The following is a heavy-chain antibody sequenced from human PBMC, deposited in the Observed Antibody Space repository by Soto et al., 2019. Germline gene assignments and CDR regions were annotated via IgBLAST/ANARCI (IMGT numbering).Heavy chain of an antibody. J-gene: IGHJ4*02. V-gene: IGHV3-43*01. CDR1: GFTFDEHT. CDR3: TKVKKKYLTTGGVDFDS. D-gene: IGHD3-10*01. Sequence: EVLLAESGGVVVQPGGSLRLSCVISGFTFDEHTMNWVRQAPGKGLEWISLLSWDGGTTYYAESVKGRFTISRDIGKNSLFLQMDSLRAEDSALYYCTKVKKKYLTTGGVDFDSWGQGTLVTVSS. CDR2: LSWDGGTT.